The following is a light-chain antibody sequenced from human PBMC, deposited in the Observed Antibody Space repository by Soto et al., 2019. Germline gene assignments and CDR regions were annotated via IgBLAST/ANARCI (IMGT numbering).Light chain of an antibody. CDR1: SSDVGGYNY. Sequence: QSALTQPPSASGSPGQSVPISCTGTSSDVGGYNYVSWYQQYPGRAPKLMIYEVTKRPSGVPDRFSGSKSGNTASLTVSGLQAEDEAEYYCSSYAASNNFYFVFGGGTKPTVL. CDR2: EVT. J-gene: IGLJ3*02. CDR3: SSYAASNNFYFV. V-gene: IGLV2-8*01.